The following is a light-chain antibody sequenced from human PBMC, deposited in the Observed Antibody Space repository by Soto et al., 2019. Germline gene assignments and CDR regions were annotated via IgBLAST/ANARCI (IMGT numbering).Light chain of an antibody. CDR3: CSYAGSSTPYV. CDR1: SSDVGSYNL. Sequence: QSVLTQPASVSGSPGQSITISCTGTSSDVGSYNLVSWYQQHPGKAPKLMIYEVSKRPSGVSNRFSGCKSGNTASLTISGLQAEDEADYYCCSYAGSSTPYVFGTGTKVTVL. J-gene: IGLJ1*01. CDR2: EVS. V-gene: IGLV2-23*02.